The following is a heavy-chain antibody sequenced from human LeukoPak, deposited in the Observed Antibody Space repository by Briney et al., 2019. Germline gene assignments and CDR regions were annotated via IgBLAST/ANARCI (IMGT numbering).Heavy chain of an antibody. Sequence: SETLSLACTVSGGSISSSSYYWGWIRQPPGKGLEWIGSIYYSGSTYYNPSLKSRFTISVDTSKNQFSLKLSSVTAADTAVYYCARGIPGGSGYYYYPIGYFAYWGQGTLVTVSS. J-gene: IGHJ4*02. CDR1: GGSISSSSYY. D-gene: IGHD3-22*01. V-gene: IGHV4-39*07. CDR3: ARGIPGGSGYYYYPIGYFAY. CDR2: IYYSGST.